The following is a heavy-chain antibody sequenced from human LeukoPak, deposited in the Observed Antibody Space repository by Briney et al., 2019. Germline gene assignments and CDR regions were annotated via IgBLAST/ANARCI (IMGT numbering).Heavy chain of an antibody. D-gene: IGHD1-14*01. CDR1: GYTFTSYY. Sequence: AAVKVSCKASGYTFTSYYMHWVRQAPGQGLEWMGIINPSGGDTSYAQKFQGRLTMTRDTSTNTVYMELTSLRSEDTAVYYCAREVMDNLRFDYWGQGTLVTVSS. V-gene: IGHV1-46*01. CDR2: INPSGGDT. J-gene: IGHJ4*02. CDR3: AREVMDNLRFDY.